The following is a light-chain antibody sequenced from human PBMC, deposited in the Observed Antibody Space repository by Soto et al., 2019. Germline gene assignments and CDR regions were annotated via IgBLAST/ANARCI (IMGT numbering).Light chain of an antibody. CDR1: SSEVGAYKY. CDR3: TSYVGSNIWV. J-gene: IGLJ3*02. V-gene: IGLV2-8*01. Sequence: QSVLTQPPSASGSPGQSVTISCTGTSSEVGAYKYVSWYQQYPGKAPKLMISEVSKRPSAVPDRFSGSKSGNTASLTVSGLQAEDEADYYCTSYVGSNIWVFGGGTKLTVL. CDR2: EVS.